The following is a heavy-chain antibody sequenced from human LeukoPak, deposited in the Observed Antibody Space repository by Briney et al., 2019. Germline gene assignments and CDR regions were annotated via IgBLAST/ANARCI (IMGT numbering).Heavy chain of an antibody. J-gene: IGHJ4*02. V-gene: IGHV4-59*01. CDR2: IYYSGST. CDR3: ARVGPQEQLWRPSHDN. CDR1: NGSITNYY. D-gene: IGHD5-18*01. Sequence: SETLSLTCTVSNGSITNYYWSWIRQPPGRRLEWIGYIYYSGSTNYNPSLKSRVNILVDTSKNQFSLKLSSVTAADTAVSYSARVGPQEQLWRPSHDNWGQGTLVTVSS.